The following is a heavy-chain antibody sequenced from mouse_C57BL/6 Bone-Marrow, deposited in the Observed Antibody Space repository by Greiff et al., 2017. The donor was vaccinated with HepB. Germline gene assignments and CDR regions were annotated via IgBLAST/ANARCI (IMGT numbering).Heavy chain of an antibody. J-gene: IGHJ4*01. D-gene: IGHD1-1*01. CDR2: ISSGGSYT. CDR1: GFTFSSYG. V-gene: IGHV5-6*01. Sequence: EVHLVESGGDLVKPGGSLKLSCAASGFTFSSYGMSWVRQTPDKRLEWVATISSGGSYTYYPDSVKGRFTISRDNAKNTLYLQMSSLKSEDTAMYYCARHEDTTVVATDYAMDYWGQGTSVTVSS. CDR3: ARHEDTTVVATDYAMDY.